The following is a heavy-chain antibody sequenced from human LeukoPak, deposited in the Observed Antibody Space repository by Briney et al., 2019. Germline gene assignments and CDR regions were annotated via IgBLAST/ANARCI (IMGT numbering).Heavy chain of an antibody. CDR2: IRYDGSNK. D-gene: IGHD4-11*01. Sequence: PGGSLRLSCAASGFTFSSYGMHWARQAPGKGLEWVAFIRYDGSNKYYADSVKGRFTISRDNSKNTLYLQMNSLRAEDTAVYYCAKFRTTWSYFDYWGQGTLVTVSS. CDR1: GFTFSSYG. V-gene: IGHV3-30*02. CDR3: AKFRTTWSYFDY. J-gene: IGHJ4*02.